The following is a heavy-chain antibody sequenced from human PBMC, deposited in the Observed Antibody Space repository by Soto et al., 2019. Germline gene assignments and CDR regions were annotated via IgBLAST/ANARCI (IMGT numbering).Heavy chain of an antibody. CDR1: GYTFTSYG. CDR3: AREQDIVVVPAAMETDY. CDR2: ISAYNGNT. J-gene: IGHJ4*02. D-gene: IGHD2-2*01. V-gene: IGHV1-18*01. Sequence: QVQLVQSGAEVKKPGASVKVSCKASGYTFTSYGISWVRQAPGQGLEWMGWISAYNGNTNYAQKLQGRVTMTTNTSTSTAYMELRSLRSDDTAVYYCAREQDIVVVPAAMETDYWGQGTLVTVSS.